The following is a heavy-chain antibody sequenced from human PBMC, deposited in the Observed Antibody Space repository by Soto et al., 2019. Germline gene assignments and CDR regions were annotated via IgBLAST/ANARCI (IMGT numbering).Heavy chain of an antibody. CDR2: IIPIFGTA. Sequence: ASVKVSCKASGGTFSSYAISWVRQAPGQGLEWMGGIIPIFGTANYAQKFQGRVTITADESTSTAYMELSSLRSEDTAVYYCARVKIPYSSSRYYYYGMDVWGQGTTVTVSS. D-gene: IGHD6-6*01. J-gene: IGHJ6*02. CDR1: GGTFSSYA. CDR3: ARVKIPYSSSRYYYYGMDV. V-gene: IGHV1-69*13.